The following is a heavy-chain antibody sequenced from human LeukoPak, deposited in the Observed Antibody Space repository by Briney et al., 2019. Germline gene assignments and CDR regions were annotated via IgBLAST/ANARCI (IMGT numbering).Heavy chain of an antibody. CDR3: ARQVDTAMVTIKNYFDY. CDR2: IYPGDSDT. J-gene: IGHJ4*02. V-gene: IGHV5-51*01. CDR1: GYSFTSYW. Sequence: GESLKISCKGSGYSFTSYWIGWVRQMPGKGLGWMGIIYPGDSDTRYSPSFQGQVTISADKSISTAYLQWSSLKASDTAMYYCARQVDTAMVTIKNYFDYWGQGTLVTVSS. D-gene: IGHD5-18*01.